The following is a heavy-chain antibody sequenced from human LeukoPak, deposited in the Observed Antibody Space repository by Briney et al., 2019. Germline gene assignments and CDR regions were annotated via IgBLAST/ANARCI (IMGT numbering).Heavy chain of an antibody. J-gene: IGHJ4*02. V-gene: IGHV4-39*01. CDR2: IYYSGST. Sequence: SETLSLTCTVFGGSISSSTYSWGWIRQPPGKGLEWIGNIYYSGSTDYNPSLKSGVLIFVDTSKNQFSLKLRSVTAADTAVYYCARLGNGYNRYYFEYWGQGTLVTVSS. CDR1: GGSISSSTYS. CDR3: ARLGNGYNRYYFEY. D-gene: IGHD5-24*01.